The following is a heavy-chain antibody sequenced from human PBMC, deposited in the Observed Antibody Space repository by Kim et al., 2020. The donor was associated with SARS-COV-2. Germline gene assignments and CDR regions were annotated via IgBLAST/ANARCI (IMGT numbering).Heavy chain of an antibody. J-gene: IGHJ4*02. D-gene: IGHD5-12*01. V-gene: IGHV4-31*03. CDR3: ARETYSGYVFDAYFDY. CDR2: IYYSGST. Sequence: SETLSLTCTVSGGSISSGGYYWSWIRQHPGKGLEWIGYIYYSGSTYYNPSLKSRVTISVDTSKNQFSLKLSSVTAADTAVYYCARETYSGYVFDAYFDYWGQGTLVTVSS. CDR1: GGSISSGGYY.